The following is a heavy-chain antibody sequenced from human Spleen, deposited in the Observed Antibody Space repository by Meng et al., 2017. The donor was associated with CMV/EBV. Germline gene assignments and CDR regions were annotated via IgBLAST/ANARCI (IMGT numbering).Heavy chain of an antibody. Sequence: GESLKISCAASGFTVSDNYMSWVRQAPGKGLEWVSVIYSGGSTYYADSVKGRFTISRDNSKNTLYLQMNSLRAEDTAVYYCARQLLKYYFDYWGQGTLVTVSS. CDR2: IYSGGST. V-gene: IGHV3-53*01. D-gene: IGHD2-2*01. CDR3: ARQLLKYYFDY. CDR1: GFTVSDNY. J-gene: IGHJ4*02.